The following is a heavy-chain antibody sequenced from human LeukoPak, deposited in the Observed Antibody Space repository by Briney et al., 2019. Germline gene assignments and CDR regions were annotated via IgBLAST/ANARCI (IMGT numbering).Heavy chain of an antibody. CDR2: IYYSGNT. V-gene: IGHV4-59*12. Sequence: PSETLSLTCTVSGGSISSYSWSWIRQPPGKGLEWIGHIYYSGNTNYNPSLKSRVTISVDTSKNQFSLKLSSVTAADTAVYYCARDRCGIAGAGGWLVLGGQGTVVSVSS. CDR3: ARDRCGIAGAGGWLVL. CDR1: GGSISSYS. J-gene: IGHJ4*02. D-gene: IGHD6-19*01.